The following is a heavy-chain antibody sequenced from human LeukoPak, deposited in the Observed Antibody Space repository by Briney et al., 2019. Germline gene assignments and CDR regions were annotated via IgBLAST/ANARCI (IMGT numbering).Heavy chain of an antibody. Sequence: PSETLSLTCTVSGGSISSSSYYWGWIRQPPGKGLEWIGSIYYSGSTYYNPSLKSRVTISVDTSKNQFSLKLSSVTAADTAVYYCARTMYYYDSSGYLEVDAFDIWGQGTMVTVSS. V-gene: IGHV4-39*01. CDR2: IYYSGST. D-gene: IGHD3-22*01. CDR3: ARTMYYYDSSGYLEVDAFDI. CDR1: GGSISSSSYY. J-gene: IGHJ3*02.